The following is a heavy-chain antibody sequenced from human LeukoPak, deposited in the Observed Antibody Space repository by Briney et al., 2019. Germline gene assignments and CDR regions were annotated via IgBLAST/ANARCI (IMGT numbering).Heavy chain of an antibody. CDR1: GGSISNYY. Sequence: TSETLSLTCTVSGGSISNYYWSWIRQPPGKGLEWIGYIYYSGSTNYDPSLKSRVTISVDTSKNQFSLKLSSVTAADTAVYYCARLRLGELSSIDYWGQGTLVTVSS. D-gene: IGHD3-16*02. CDR2: IYYSGST. J-gene: IGHJ4*02. CDR3: ARLRLGELSSIDY. V-gene: IGHV4-59*08.